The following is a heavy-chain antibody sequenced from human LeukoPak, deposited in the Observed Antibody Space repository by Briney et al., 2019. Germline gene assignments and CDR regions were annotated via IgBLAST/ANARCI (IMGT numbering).Heavy chain of an antibody. CDR3: AREVDAFDI. J-gene: IGHJ3*02. CDR1: GFPFSTYA. V-gene: IGHV3-66*01. CDR2: IYSGDNT. Sequence: GGSLRLSCAASGFPFSTYAMSWVRQAPGKGLEWVSVIYSGDNTYYADSVKGRFTISRDNSKNTLYLQMNSLRAEDTAVYYCAREVDAFDIWGQGTMVTVSS.